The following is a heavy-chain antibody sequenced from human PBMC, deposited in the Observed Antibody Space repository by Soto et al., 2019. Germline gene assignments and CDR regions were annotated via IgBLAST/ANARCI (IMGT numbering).Heavy chain of an antibody. CDR3: ARGGPGYSSSWRQGYYYYGMDV. V-gene: IGHV4-34*01. J-gene: IGHJ6*02. CDR1: GGSFSGYY. Sequence: SETLSLTCAVYGGSFSGYYWSWIRQPPGKGLEWIGEINHSGSTNYNPSLKSRVTISVDTSKNQFSLKLSSVTAADTAVYYCARGGPGYSSSWRQGYYYYGMDVWGQGTTVTVSS. CDR2: INHSGST. D-gene: IGHD6-13*01.